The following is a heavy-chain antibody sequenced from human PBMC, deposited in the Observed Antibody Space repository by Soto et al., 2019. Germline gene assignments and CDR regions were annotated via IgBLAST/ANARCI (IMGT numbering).Heavy chain of an antibody. J-gene: IGHJ6*02. CDR3: ARGRYYDILTGYTTGPYGMDV. V-gene: IGHV4-4*02. D-gene: IGHD3-9*01. CDR1: GGSISSSNW. CDR2: IYHSGST. Sequence: LETLSLTCAVSGGSISSSNWWSWVRQPPWKGLEWIGEIYHSGSTNYNPSLKSRVTISVDKSKNQFSLKLSSVTAADTAVYYCARGRYYDILTGYTTGPYGMDVWGQGTTVTVSS.